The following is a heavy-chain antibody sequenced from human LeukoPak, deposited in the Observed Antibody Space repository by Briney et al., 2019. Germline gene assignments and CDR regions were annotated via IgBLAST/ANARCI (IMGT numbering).Heavy chain of an antibody. Sequence: PGGSLRLSCAASGFTFDDYAMQWVRQAPGKGLEWVSGISWNSGSIGYADSVKGRFTISRDNAKKSLYLQMNSLRPEDTALYYCAKDISSPYGEGSHFDYWGQGTLVTVPS. CDR1: GFTFDDYA. J-gene: IGHJ4*02. CDR2: ISWNSGSI. CDR3: AKDISSPYGEGSHFDY. D-gene: IGHD4-17*01. V-gene: IGHV3-9*01.